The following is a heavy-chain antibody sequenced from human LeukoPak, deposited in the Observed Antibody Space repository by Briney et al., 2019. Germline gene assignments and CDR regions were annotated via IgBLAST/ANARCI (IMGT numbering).Heavy chain of an antibody. CDR1: GYSFPNYW. V-gene: IGHV5-51*01. CDR2: IYPGDSDT. D-gene: IGHD6-19*01. J-gene: IGHJ4*02. CDR3: ATFTDEQWLVPFDY. Sequence: GESLKISCKGSGYSFPNYWIAWVRQMPGKGLEWMGIIYPGDSDTRYSPSFQGQVTFSADKSITTAYLQWSRLQASDTAMYYCATFTDEQWLVPFDYWGQGTLVTVSS.